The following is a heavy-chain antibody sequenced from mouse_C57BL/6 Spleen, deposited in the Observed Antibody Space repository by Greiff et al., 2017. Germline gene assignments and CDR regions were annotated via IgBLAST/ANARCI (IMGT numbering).Heavy chain of an antibody. CDR3: AIAYYSNPYYFDY. V-gene: IGHV5-17*01. D-gene: IGHD2-5*01. CDR2: ISSGSSTI. J-gene: IGHJ2*01. Sequence: EVQVVESGGGLVKPGGSLKLSCAASGFTFCDYGMHWVRQAPEKGLEWVAYISSGSSTIYYADTVKGRFTISRDNAKNTLFLQMTSLRSEDTAMYYCAIAYYSNPYYFDYWGQGTTLKVSS. CDR1: GFTFCDYG.